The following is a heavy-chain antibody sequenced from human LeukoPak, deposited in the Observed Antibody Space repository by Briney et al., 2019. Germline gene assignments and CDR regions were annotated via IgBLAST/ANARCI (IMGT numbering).Heavy chain of an antibody. J-gene: IGHJ4*02. D-gene: IGHD2/OR15-2a*01. Sequence: GGSLRLSCAASGFTFSGSALHWVRQAPGKGLEYVSAISSNGGSTYYADSVKGRFTISRDNSKNTLYLQMHSPRVEDTAVYYCAKERSFGTWLGDYWGQGTLVTVSS. CDR1: GFTFSGSA. CDR3: AKERSFGTWLGDY. CDR2: ISSNGGST. V-gene: IGHV3-64*04.